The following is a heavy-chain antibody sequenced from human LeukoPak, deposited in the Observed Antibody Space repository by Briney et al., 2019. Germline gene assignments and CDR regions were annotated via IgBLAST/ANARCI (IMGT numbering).Heavy chain of an antibody. Sequence: GGSLRLSCAASGFTFSSYAMSWVRQAPGKGLEWVSAISSSGGSTYYADSVKGRFTISRDNSKNTLYLQMNSLRAEDTAVYYCAKVGDCTSCYSSWFDPWGQGTLVTVSS. CDR3: AKVGDCTSCYSSWFDP. D-gene: IGHD2-2*01. CDR2: ISSSGGST. CDR1: GFTFSSYA. V-gene: IGHV3-23*01. J-gene: IGHJ5*02.